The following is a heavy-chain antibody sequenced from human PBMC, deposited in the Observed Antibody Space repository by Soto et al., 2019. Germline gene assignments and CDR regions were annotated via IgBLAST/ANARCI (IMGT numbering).Heavy chain of an antibody. CDR3: ARTFVYSNYLPYYYYYYMDV. CDR2: MNPNSGNT. CDR1: GYTFTSYD. D-gene: IGHD4-4*01. Sequence: ASVKVSCKASGYTFTSYDINWVRQATGQGLEWMGWMNPNSGNTGYAQKFQGRVTMTRKTSISTAYMELSSLRSEDTAVYYCARTFVYSNYLPYYYYYYMDVWGKGTTVTVSS. J-gene: IGHJ6*03. V-gene: IGHV1-8*01.